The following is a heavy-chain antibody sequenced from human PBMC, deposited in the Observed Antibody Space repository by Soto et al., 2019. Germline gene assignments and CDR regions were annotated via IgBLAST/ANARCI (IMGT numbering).Heavy chain of an antibody. J-gene: IGHJ6*02. D-gene: IGHD3-10*01. CDR2: IWYDGSNK. Sequence: LRLSCAASGFTFSSYGMHWVRQAPGKGLEWVAVIWYDGSNKYYADSVKGRFTISRDNSKNTLYLQMNSLRAEDTAVYYCVGGGGSYYYYYGMDVWGQGTTVTVSS. CDR1: GFTFSSYG. V-gene: IGHV3-33*01. CDR3: VGGGGSYYYYYGMDV.